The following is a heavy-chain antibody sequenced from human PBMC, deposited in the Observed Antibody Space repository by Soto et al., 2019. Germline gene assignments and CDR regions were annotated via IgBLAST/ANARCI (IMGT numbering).Heavy chain of an antibody. CDR2: IYPGDSDT. Sequence: GESLKISCKGSGYSFTSYWIGWVRQMPGKGLECMGFIYPGDSDTTYSPSFQGHVTISADKYSSTAYLQWSSLRASDTAMYYCARVDSSGCSEYWGQGTLVTVSS. CDR1: GYSFTSYW. V-gene: IGHV5-51*01. D-gene: IGHD6-25*01. CDR3: ARVDSSGCSEY. J-gene: IGHJ4*02.